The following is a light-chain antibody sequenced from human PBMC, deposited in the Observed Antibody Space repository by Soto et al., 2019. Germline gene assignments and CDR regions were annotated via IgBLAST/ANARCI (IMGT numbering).Light chain of an antibody. CDR1: QSVTSSN. CDR2: GAS. V-gene: IGKV3-11*01. Sequence: EIVLTQSPGTLSLSPGERATLSCRASQSVTSSNLAWYQQKAGQAPRLLMYGASSRATGVPARFSGSGSGTDFTLTISSLEPEDFAVYYCQQRDDSPLTFGGGTKVEIK. CDR3: QQRDDSPLT. J-gene: IGKJ4*01.